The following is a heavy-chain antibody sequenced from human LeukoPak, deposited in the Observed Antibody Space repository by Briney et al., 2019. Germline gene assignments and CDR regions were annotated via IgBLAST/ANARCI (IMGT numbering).Heavy chain of an antibody. Sequence: SETLSLTCTVSGYSISSGYYWGWIRQPPGKGLEWIGSIYHSGSTYCNPSLKSRVTISVDTSKNQFSLKLSSVTAADTAVYYCARLRNYYALDYWGQGTLVTVSS. CDR3: ARLRNYYALDY. J-gene: IGHJ4*02. CDR1: GYSISSGYY. V-gene: IGHV4-38-2*02. CDR2: IYHSGST. D-gene: IGHD3-10*01.